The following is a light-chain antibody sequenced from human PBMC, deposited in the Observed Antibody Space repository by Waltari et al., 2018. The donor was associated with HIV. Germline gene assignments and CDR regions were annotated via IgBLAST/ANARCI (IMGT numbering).Light chain of an antibody. V-gene: IGKV3-11*01. CDR3: QQRINWPLT. CDR1: QSVGYF. CDR2: AVS. J-gene: IGKJ4*01. Sequence: EIVLTQSPVTLSLYPGERAALSCRASQSVGYFLAWYQQKPGQPPRLLISAVSKRAAGTPARFSGSGSKTNFTLTISALEPEDFVVYYCQQRINWPLTFGGGTRLEIK.